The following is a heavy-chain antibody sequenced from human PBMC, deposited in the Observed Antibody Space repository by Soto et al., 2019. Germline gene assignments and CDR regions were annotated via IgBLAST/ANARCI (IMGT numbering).Heavy chain of an antibody. CDR2: IKQDGSEI. CDR1: GFTFSNYR. Sequence: GGSLRLSCAASGFTFSNYRMSWVRQAPGKGLEWVANIKQDGSEINYADSVKGRFTISRDNAENSLYLQMTSLRAEDTAVYYCASARHIGPWGHGTLVAGSS. V-gene: IGHV3-7*01. J-gene: IGHJ5*02. CDR3: ASARHIGP. D-gene: IGHD2-21*01.